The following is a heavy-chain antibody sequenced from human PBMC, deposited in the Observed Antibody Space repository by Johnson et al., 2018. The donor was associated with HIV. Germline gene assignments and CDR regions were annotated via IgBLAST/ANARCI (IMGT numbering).Heavy chain of an antibody. CDR1: GFTFSDYY. Sequence: QMLLVESGGGVVQPGGTLRLSCAASGFTFSDYYMSWIRQAPGKGLEWVSYISSSGNTIYYADSVTGRVTISRDNAKTSLYLQMNSLRAEDTAVYYCARDKGRGAFDIWGQGTMVTVSS. D-gene: IGHD3-10*01. J-gene: IGHJ3*02. V-gene: IGHV3-11*04. CDR2: ISSSGNTI. CDR3: ARDKGRGAFDI.